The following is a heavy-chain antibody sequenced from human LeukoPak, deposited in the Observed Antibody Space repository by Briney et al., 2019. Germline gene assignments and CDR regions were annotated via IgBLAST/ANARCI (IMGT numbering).Heavy chain of an antibody. CDR2: INPNSGGT. V-gene: IGHV1-2*02. J-gene: IGHJ6*03. CDR3: ARDLGRRCSGGRCYYYSHYMDV. Sequence: ASVKVSCKASGYTFTGYYMHWVRQAPGQGLEWMGWINPNSGGTNYAQKLQGRVTMTTDTSTSTAYMELRSLRSDDTAVYYCARDLGRRCSGGRCYYYSHYMDVWGKGTTVTISS. CDR1: GYTFTGYY. D-gene: IGHD2-15*01.